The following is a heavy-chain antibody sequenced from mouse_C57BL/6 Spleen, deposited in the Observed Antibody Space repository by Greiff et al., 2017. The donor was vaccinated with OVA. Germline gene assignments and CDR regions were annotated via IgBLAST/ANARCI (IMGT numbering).Heavy chain of an antibody. CDR1: GFNIKDYY. V-gene: IGHV14-1*01. CDR2: IDPEDGDP. D-gene: IGHD1-1*01. CDR3: TTDYGSSASGFAY. Sequence: EVQLQQSGAELVRPGASVKLSCTASGFNIKDYYMHWVKQRPEQGLEWIGRIDPEDGDPEYAPKFQGKATMTADTTSNTAYLQLSSLTSEDTAVYYCTTDYGSSASGFAYWGQGTLVTVSA. J-gene: IGHJ3*01.